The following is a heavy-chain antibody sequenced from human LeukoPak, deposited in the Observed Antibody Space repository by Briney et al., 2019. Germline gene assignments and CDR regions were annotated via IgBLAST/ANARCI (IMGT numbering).Heavy chain of an antibody. J-gene: IGHJ4*02. CDR2: ISGSGGST. Sequence: GGSLRLSCAASGFTFSSYAMSWVRQAPGKGLEWVSAISGSGGSTYYADSVKGRFTISRDNSKNTLYLQMNSLRAEDTAVYYCAKDPSRPELLRFLEWLLFDYWGQGTLVTVSS. D-gene: IGHD3-3*01. V-gene: IGHV3-23*01. CDR3: AKDPSRPELLRFLEWLLFDY. CDR1: GFTFSSYA.